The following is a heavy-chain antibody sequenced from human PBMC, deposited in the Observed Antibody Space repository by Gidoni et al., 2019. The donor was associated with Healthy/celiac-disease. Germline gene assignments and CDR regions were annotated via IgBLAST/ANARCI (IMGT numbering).Heavy chain of an antibody. V-gene: IGHV4-59*01. CDR2: IYYSGNT. CDR3: ARGRLQLEGFDY. Sequence: QVQLQESGPGLVKPSETLSLSCHVTGGSMRGYYWNWIRQAPGKGLEWIGYIYYSGNTNYNPSLKSRVSISVDTSTSQFSLRLSYVTAADTAIYYCARGRLQLEGFDYWGQGTLVTVSS. D-gene: IGHD4-4*01. J-gene: IGHJ4*02. CDR1: GGSMRGYY.